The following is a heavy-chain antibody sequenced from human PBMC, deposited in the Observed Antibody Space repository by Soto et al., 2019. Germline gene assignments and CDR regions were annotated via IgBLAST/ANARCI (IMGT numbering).Heavy chain of an antibody. CDR3: ARGLGRQYQDNRNHFHLDY. CDR2: LYPNGRA. V-gene: IGHV3-53*01. CDR1: GFTVSSNY. D-gene: IGHD1-20*01. Sequence: EVQLVESGGDLINPGGSLRLSCAASGFTVSSNYLTWVRQAPGKGLKWVSVLYPNGRAYYADSVKGRFTIPTDNSKNSVILQMNTLRAEDTAVYYCARGLGRQYQDNRNHFHLDYWGQGTLVTVSS. J-gene: IGHJ4*02.